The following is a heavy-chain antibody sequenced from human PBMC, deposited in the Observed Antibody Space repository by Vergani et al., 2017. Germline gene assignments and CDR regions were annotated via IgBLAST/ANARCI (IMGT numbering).Heavy chain of an antibody. D-gene: IGHD1-26*01. CDR3: ARDPEWELGEYWFDP. Sequence: QVQLQESGPGLVKPSETLSLTCTVSGGSISSYYWSWIRQPAGKGLAWIGRIYTSGSTNYNPSLKSRVTMSVDTSKNQFYLKLSSVTAADTAVYYCARDPEWELGEYWFDPWGQGTLVTVSS. CDR2: IYTSGST. CDR1: GGSISSYY. J-gene: IGHJ5*02. V-gene: IGHV4-4*07.